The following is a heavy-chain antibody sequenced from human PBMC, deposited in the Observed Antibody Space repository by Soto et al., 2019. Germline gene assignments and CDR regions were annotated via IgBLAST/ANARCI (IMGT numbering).Heavy chain of an antibody. J-gene: IGHJ5*02. V-gene: IGHV3-21*01. CDR1: GFTFSSYS. CDR2: ISSSSSYI. Sequence: EVQLVESGGGLVKPGGSLRLSCAASGFTFSSYSMNWVRQAPGKGLEWVSSISSSSSYIYYADSVKGRFTISRDNAKNXXYLQMNSLRAEDTAVYYCARDPILWFGEPKGWFDPWGQGTLVTVSS. D-gene: IGHD3-10*01. CDR3: ARDPILWFGEPKGWFDP.